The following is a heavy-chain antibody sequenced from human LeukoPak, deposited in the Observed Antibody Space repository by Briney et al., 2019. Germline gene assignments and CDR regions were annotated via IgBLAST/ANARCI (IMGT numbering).Heavy chain of an antibody. CDR3: ASTAYYHHEFQH. V-gene: IGHV1-69*05. Sequence: GASVKVSCKASGGTFSSYAISWVRQAPGQGLEWMGGIIPIFGTANYAQKFQGRATITTDESTSTAYMELSSLRSEDTAVYYCASTAYYHHEFQHWGQGTLVTVSS. J-gene: IGHJ1*01. CDR2: IIPIFGTA. CDR1: GGTFSSYA. D-gene: IGHD3-10*01.